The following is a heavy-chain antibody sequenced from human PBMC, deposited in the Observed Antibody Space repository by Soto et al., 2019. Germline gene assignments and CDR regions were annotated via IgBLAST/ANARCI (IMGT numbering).Heavy chain of an antibody. V-gene: IGHV3-72*01. J-gene: IGHJ3*02. CDR2: SRNKGNSYAT. Sequence: PGGSLRLSCLASGFTFSDHHMDWFRQAPGKGLEWVGQSRNKGNSYATEYDVSVKGRFTISREDSKNSLFLQMNSLKAVNTAMNDCARDNAAHGFDIWGQGTMVTVSS. D-gene: IGHD2-2*01. CDR3: ARDNAAHGFDI. CDR1: GFTFSDHH.